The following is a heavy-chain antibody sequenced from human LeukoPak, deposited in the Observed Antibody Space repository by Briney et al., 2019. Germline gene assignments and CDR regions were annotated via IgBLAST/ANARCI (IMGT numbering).Heavy chain of an antibody. J-gene: IGHJ4*02. V-gene: IGHV4-59*01. CDR1: GGSISSYY. Sequence: SETLSLTCTVSGGSISSYYWSWIRQPPGKGLEWIGYIYYSGSTNYNPSLKSRVTISVDTSKNQFSLKLSSVTAADTAVYYCVRPRKDSSGWYNFDYWGQGTLVTVSS. CDR3: VRPRKDSSGWYNFDY. D-gene: IGHD6-19*01. CDR2: IYYSGST.